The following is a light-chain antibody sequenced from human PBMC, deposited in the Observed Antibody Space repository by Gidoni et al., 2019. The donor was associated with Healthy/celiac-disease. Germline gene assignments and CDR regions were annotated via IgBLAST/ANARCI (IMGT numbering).Light chain of an antibody. J-gene: IGKJ1*01. CDR1: QGIRND. CDR2: ASS. CDR3: LQHNSYPWT. V-gene: IGKV1-17*01. Sequence: IQMTQSPSPLSAAVGDRVTIPCRASQGIRNDLGWYQQKQGKATKRLIYASSSLQSGVPSRFGGSGAGTEFTLTISSLQPEDFATYYCLQHNSYPWTFXXXTKVEIK.